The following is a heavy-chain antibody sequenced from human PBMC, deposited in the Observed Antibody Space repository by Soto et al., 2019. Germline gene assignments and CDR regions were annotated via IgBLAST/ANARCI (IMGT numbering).Heavy chain of an antibody. CDR3: AKTTSSVSDY. V-gene: IGHV3-15*01. Sequence: EVQLVESGGGLVEPGGSLRLSCAASGITLSNAWMNWVRQAPGKGLEWVGRIRSKGDGGATEYAAPVEGRFTFSRDDSKNTLFLQMSGLKAEDTGVYYCAKTTSSVSDYWGQGTLVTVSS. D-gene: IGHD6-25*01. J-gene: IGHJ4*02. CDR1: GITLSNAW. CDR2: IRSKGDGGAT.